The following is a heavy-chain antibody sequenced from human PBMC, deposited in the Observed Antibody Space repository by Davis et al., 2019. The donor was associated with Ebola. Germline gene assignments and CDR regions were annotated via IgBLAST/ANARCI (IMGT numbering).Heavy chain of an antibody. CDR2: ISGSGGST. CDR3: ARSSMSTYQLPLTDAFDI. Sequence: PAGSLRLSCAASGFTISSYAMSWVRQAPGKGLEWVSAISGSGGSTYYADSVKGRFTISRDNSKNTLYLQMNSLRAEETAVYYCARSSMSTYQLPLTDAFDIWGQGTMVTVSS. D-gene: IGHD2-2*01. CDR1: GFTISSYA. V-gene: IGHV3-23*01. J-gene: IGHJ3*02.